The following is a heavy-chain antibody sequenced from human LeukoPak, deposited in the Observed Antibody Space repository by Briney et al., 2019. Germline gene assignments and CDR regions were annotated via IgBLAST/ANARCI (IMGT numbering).Heavy chain of an antibody. Sequence: SETLSLTCTVSGGSISSYYWSWIRQPPGKGLEWIGYIYTSGSTNYNPSLKSRVTISVDTSKNQFSLKLSSVTAADTAVYYCARDLYSSSTSCYSGYCYGMDVWGQGTTVTVSS. CDR2: IYTSGST. V-gene: IGHV4-4*09. D-gene: IGHD2-2*01. CDR1: GGSISSYY. CDR3: ARDLYSSSTSCYSGYCYGMDV. J-gene: IGHJ6*02.